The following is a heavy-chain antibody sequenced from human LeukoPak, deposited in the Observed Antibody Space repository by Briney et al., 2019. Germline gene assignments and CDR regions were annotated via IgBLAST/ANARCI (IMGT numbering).Heavy chain of an antibody. D-gene: IGHD3-16*01. Sequence: ASVKVSCKASGYTFTSYYMHWVRQAPGQGLEWMGIINPSGGSTSYAQKLQGRVTMTTDTSTSTAYMELRSLRSDDTAVYYCARGGTYDFDYWGQGTLVTVSS. CDR3: ARGGTYDFDY. CDR2: INPSGGST. V-gene: IGHV1-46*01. J-gene: IGHJ4*02. CDR1: GYTFTSYY.